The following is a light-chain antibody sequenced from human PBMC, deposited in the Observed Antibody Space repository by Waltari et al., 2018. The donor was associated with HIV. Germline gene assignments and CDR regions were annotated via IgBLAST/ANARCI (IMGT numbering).Light chain of an antibody. V-gene: IGLV1-44*01. CDR3: AAWDDSLKGGA. Sequence: QSVLAQPPSASGTPGQRVTISCSESTSNIGGNTVSWYQQLPGTAPKLLIYSNNERPSGVPDRLSGSTSGTSASLVISGLQSEDEADYYCAAWDDSLKGGAFGTGTKVTVL. CDR1: TSNIGGNT. CDR2: SNN. J-gene: IGLJ1*01.